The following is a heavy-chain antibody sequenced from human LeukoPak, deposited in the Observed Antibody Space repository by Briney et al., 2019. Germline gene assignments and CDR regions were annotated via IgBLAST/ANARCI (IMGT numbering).Heavy chain of an antibody. J-gene: IGHJ5*02. CDR3: ARERSYCSGATCSLDL. V-gene: IGHV3-21*01. D-gene: IGHD2-15*01. CDR2: TGLSSSYI. CDR1: GFSLNIYD. Sequence: GGSLRLSCAASGFSLNIYDMVWVRQAPGKGLEWIASTGLSSSYIGYADSVKGRFTISRDNGENSVYLQMNSLRAEDTAVYFCARERSYCSGATCSLDLWGQGTLVPVSS.